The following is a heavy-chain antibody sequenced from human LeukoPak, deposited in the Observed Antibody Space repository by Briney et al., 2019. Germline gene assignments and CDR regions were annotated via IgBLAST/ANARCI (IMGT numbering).Heavy chain of an antibody. Sequence: GGSLRLSCVASGFPFSSYEMNWVRQAPGKGLEWVSSISSSSSYIYYADSVKGRFTISRDNAKNSLYLQMNSLRAEDTAVYYCARDHNFGVPGGSYYYYGMDVWGQGTTVTVSS. CDR1: GFPFSSYE. D-gene: IGHD3-3*01. V-gene: IGHV3-21*01. CDR3: ARDHNFGVPGGSYYYYGMDV. CDR2: ISSSSSYI. J-gene: IGHJ6*02.